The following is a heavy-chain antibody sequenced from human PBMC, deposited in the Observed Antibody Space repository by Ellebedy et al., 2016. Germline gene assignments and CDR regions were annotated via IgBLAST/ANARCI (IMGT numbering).Heavy chain of an antibody. CDR3: ARVGTSGSYSGGAFDY. Sequence: SETLSLTCTVSGGSINSSTYYRGWIRQPPGKGLERIGIIYYSGSTYCNPSLKSRVTISVDTSKNQFSLKLSSVTAADTAVYYCARVGTSGSYSGGAFDYWGQGTLVTVSS. CDR1: GGSINSSTYY. J-gene: IGHJ4*02. D-gene: IGHD1-26*01. V-gene: IGHV4-39*07. CDR2: IYYSGST.